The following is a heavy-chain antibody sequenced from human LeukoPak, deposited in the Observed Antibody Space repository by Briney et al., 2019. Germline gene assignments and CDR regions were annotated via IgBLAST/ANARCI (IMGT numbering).Heavy chain of an antibody. CDR2: INPNGGGT. Sequence: RASVKLSCKASGYTFTGYYMHWVRQAPGQGLEWMGWINPNGGGTNYAQKFQGRVTMTRDTSISTAYMELSRLRSDDTAVYYCARSPSFYGSGSYTLEYWGQGTLVTVSS. CDR1: GYTFTGYY. J-gene: IGHJ4*02. CDR3: ARSPSFYGSGSYTLEY. D-gene: IGHD3-10*01. V-gene: IGHV1-2*02.